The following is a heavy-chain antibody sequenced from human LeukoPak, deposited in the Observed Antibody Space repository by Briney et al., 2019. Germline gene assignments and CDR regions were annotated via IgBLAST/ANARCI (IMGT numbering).Heavy chain of an antibody. CDR1: GGSISSGSYY. D-gene: IGHD2-2*02. Sequence: SQTLSLTCTVSGGSISSGSYYWSWVRQPAGKGLEWIGRIYTSGSTNYNPSLKSRVTISVGTSKNQFSLKLSSVTATDTAVYYCARDRGYCSSTSCYTRFDYWGQGTLVTVSS. J-gene: IGHJ4*02. CDR2: IYTSGST. CDR3: ARDRGYCSSTSCYTRFDY. V-gene: IGHV4-61*02.